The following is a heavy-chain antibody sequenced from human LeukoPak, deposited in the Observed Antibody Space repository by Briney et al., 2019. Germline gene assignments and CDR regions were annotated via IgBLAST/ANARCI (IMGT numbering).Heavy chain of an antibody. CDR1: GFTFNSYT. Sequence: RAGGSLRLSCAASGFTFNSYTMHWVRQAPGKGLEWVAVISFDESSKYYADSVQGRFSISRDNSKNTLYVQMNSVRAEDTAVYYCARDGYTYGTYWYFDLWGRGTLVTVSS. D-gene: IGHD5-18*01. CDR2: ISFDESSK. CDR3: ARDGYTYGTYWYFDL. J-gene: IGHJ2*01. V-gene: IGHV3-30*04.